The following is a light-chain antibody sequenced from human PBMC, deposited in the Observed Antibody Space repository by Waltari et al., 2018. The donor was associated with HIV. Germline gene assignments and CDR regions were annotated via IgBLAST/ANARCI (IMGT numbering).Light chain of an antibody. J-gene: IGKJ2*01. V-gene: IGKV4-1*01. CDR3: QQYSDVPYT. CDR2: WAY. CDR1: QSLLYISNNQNY. Sequence: DVVVTQSPDSLAVSLGERATLLCKSNQSLLYISNNQNYLAWYQQKAGQRPKLLIYWAYIRESGVPDRFSGSGSETDFTLTISSLLAEDVAVYYCQQYSDVPYTFGQGTKLEIK.